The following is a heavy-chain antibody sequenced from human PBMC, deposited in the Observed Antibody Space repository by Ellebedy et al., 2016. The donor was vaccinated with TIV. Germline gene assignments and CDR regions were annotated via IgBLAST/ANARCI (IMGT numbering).Heavy chain of an antibody. Sequence: GESLKISXTASGFSFTSYEMHWVRQAPGKGLEWVAVLGFDGITKKYADAVKGRFTISRDTSKSTVYLQMNSLRPDDTAVYYCARDFLPTSPDYFDFWGHGTLVTVSS. D-gene: IGHD1-14*01. J-gene: IGHJ4*01. V-gene: IGHV3-30-3*01. CDR3: ARDFLPTSPDYFDF. CDR1: GFSFTSYE. CDR2: LGFDGITK.